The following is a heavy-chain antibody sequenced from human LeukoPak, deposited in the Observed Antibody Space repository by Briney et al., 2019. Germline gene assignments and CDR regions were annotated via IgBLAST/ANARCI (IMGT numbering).Heavy chain of an antibody. J-gene: IGHJ3*02. CDR3: ATVRGNYDAFDI. D-gene: IGHD1-1*01. CDR1: GYTLTELS. V-gene: IGHV1-24*01. CDR2: FDPEDGET. Sequence: ASVKVSCKVSGYTLTELSMHWVRQAPGKGLERMGGFDPEDGETMYAQRFQGRVTMIEDTSTDTAYMELSSLRSEDTSVYYCATVRGNYDAFDIWGHGTMVTVSS.